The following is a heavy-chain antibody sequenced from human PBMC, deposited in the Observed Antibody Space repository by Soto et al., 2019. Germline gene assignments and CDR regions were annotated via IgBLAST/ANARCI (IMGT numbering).Heavy chain of an antibody. J-gene: IGHJ4*02. D-gene: IGHD2-15*01. CDR2: INAGNGNT. V-gene: IGHV1-3*01. CDR1: GYTFTSYA. CDR3: ARGPGGPDGPGDY. Sequence: QVQLVQSGAEVKKPGASVKVSCKASGYTFTSYAMHWVRQAPGQRLEWMGWINAGNGNTKYSQEFQGSVTIPRDPSARTAYMELRSLRSEDTAVYYCARGPGGPDGPGDYWGQGTLVTVSS.